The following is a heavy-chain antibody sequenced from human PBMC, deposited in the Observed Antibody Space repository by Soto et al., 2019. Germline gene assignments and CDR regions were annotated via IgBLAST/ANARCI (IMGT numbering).Heavy chain of an antibody. CDR3: VRNYGAV. CDR2: IYSGGAT. V-gene: IGHV3-66*01. CDR1: GFDVSTNH. D-gene: IGHD3-16*01. Sequence: EVQLVESGGGLVQPGGSLRLSCAVSGFDVSTNHMTWVRQAPGKGLEWVSIIYSGGATDYAASVKSRLTISRHNSENTLHLQMNSLRGEDPAKYYCVRNYGAVWGQGTTVIVSS. J-gene: IGHJ6*02.